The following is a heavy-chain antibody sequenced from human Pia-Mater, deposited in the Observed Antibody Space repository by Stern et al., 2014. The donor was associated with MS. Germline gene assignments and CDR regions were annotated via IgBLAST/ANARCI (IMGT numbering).Heavy chain of an antibody. CDR1: GGSITNRDY. D-gene: IGHD4-11*01. Sequence: VQLEESGPGLVKPSETLSLTCSVSGGSITNRDYWGWIRQSPGKGLEWIGSVYYSGITYYKPSLKSRATISIAKSNNHFSLKLNSVTATDTAVYFCARGVTAVTNYVPNWCFDLWGRGTLVTISS. J-gene: IGHJ2*01. CDR2: VYYSGIT. V-gene: IGHV4-39*02. CDR3: ARGVTAVTNYVPNWCFDL.